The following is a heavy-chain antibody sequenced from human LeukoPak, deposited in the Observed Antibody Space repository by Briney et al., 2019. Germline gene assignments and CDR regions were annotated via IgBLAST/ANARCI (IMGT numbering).Heavy chain of an antibody. CDR2: INPNSGGT. Sequence: ASEKVSCKASGYTFTGYYMHWVRQAPGQGLEWMGWINPNSGGTNYAQKFQGRVTMTRDTSISTAYMELSRLRSDDTAVYYCARMITMIVDDAFDIWGQGTMVTVSS. CDR1: GYTFTGYY. J-gene: IGHJ3*02. CDR3: ARMITMIVDDAFDI. V-gene: IGHV1-2*02. D-gene: IGHD3-22*01.